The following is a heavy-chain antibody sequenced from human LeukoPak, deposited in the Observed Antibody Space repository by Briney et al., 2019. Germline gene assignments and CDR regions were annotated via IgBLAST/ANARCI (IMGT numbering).Heavy chain of an antibody. Sequence: SETLSLTCTVSGGSISSYYWSWIRQPPGKGLEWIGYIYYSGSTKYNPSLKSRVTISVDTSKKQFSLKLSSVTAADTAVYYCARGLVNLPPGDYWGQGSLVTVSS. CDR1: GGSISSYY. D-gene: IGHD5-24*01. J-gene: IGHJ4*02. V-gene: IGHV4-59*12. CDR2: IYYSGST. CDR3: ARGLVNLPPGDY.